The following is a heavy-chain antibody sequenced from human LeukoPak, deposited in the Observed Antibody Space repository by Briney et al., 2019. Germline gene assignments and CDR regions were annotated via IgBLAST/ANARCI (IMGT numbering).Heavy chain of an antibody. V-gene: IGHV3-48*04. CDR1: GFTFSSYS. Sequence: GGSLRLSCAASGFTFSSYSMNWVRQAPGKGLEWVSYISSSSSTIYYADSVKGRFTISRDNAKNSLYLQMNSLRAEDTAVYYCARGAPGAVAGTRLRSHWFDPWGQGTLVTVSS. D-gene: IGHD6-19*01. J-gene: IGHJ5*02. CDR2: ISSSSSTI. CDR3: ARGAPGAVAGTRLRSHWFDP.